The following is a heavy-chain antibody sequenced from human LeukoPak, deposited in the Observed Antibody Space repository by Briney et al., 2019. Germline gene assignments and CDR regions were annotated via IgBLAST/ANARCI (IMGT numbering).Heavy chain of an antibody. CDR3: ARVASEGYFDY. V-gene: IGHV1-18*01. Sequence: ASVRVSCKASGYTFTSYGISWVRQAPGQGLEWMGWISAYNGNTNYAQKLRGRVTMTTDTSTSTAYMELRSLRSDDTAVYYCARVASEGYFDYWGQGTLVTVSS. CDR1: GYTFTSYG. CDR2: ISAYNGNT. J-gene: IGHJ4*02.